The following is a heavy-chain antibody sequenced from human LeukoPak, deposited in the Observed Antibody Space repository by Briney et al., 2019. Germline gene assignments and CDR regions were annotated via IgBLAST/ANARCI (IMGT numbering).Heavy chain of an antibody. CDR2: ISVYNGNI. Sequence: ASVKVSCKASGYTFTSYGISWVRQAPGQGLEWMGWISVYNGNINYAQKLQGRVTMTTDTSTSTAYMELRSLRSDDTAVYYCARHRHGGDSFDYWGQGTLVTVSS. CDR3: ARHRHGGDSFDY. D-gene: IGHD4-23*01. J-gene: IGHJ4*02. V-gene: IGHV1-18*01. CDR1: GYTFTSYG.